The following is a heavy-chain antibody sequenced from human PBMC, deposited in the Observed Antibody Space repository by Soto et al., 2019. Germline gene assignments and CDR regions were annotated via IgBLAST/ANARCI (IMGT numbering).Heavy chain of an antibody. Sequence: ASVKVSCKASGYTFTGYYMHWVRQAPGQGLEWVGWINPNSGGTNYAQKFQGWVTMTRDTSISTAYMELSRLRSDDTAVYYCARVYCGGDCYQGPFDYWGQGTLVTVSS. J-gene: IGHJ4*02. CDR2: INPNSGGT. CDR3: ARVYCGGDCYQGPFDY. V-gene: IGHV1-2*04. CDR1: GYTFTGYY. D-gene: IGHD2-21*02.